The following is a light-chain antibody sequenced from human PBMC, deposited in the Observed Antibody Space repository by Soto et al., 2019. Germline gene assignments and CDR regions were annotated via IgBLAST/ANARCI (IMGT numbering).Light chain of an antibody. Sequence: DIQVTQSPPTLSASVGDRVTITFRSSQTISTWMAWYQQKPGKAPKLLVYTASRLQSGVPSRFSGSGSGTDFTLTISSLQPEDFATYYCQQSNSFPLTFGQGTKVDIK. CDR1: QTISTW. J-gene: IGKJ1*01. V-gene: IGKV1-12*01. CDR3: QQSNSFPLT. CDR2: TAS.